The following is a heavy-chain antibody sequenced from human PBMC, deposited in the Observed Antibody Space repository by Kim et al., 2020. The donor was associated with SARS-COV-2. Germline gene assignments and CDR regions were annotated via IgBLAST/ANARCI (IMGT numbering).Heavy chain of an antibody. CDR3: ARGSLPDILTGHSTQGVAFDI. V-gene: IGHV3-11*01. CDR2: ISSSGSTI. D-gene: IGHD3-9*01. J-gene: IGHJ3*02. CDR1: GFTFSDYY. Sequence: GGSLRLSCAASGFTFSDYYMSWIRQAPGKGLEWVSYISSSGSTIYYADSVKGRFTISRDNAKNSLYLQMNSLRAEDTAVYYCARGSLPDILTGHSTQGVAFDIWGQGTMVTVSS.